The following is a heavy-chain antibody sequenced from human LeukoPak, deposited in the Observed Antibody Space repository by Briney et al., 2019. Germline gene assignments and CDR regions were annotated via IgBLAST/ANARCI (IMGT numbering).Heavy chain of an antibody. CDR1: GFTFSNHW. V-gene: IGHV3-7*01. CDR2: IKQDGSEK. J-gene: IGHJ4*02. CDR3: AKDIHCFQSDY. D-gene: IGHD2-21*01. Sequence: GGSLRLSCAASGFTFSNHWMIWVRPAPGKGLEWVASIKQDGSEKQYVGSVRGRFTISRDNANNLLDLQMNSLTADDTAVYYCAKDIHCFQSDYWGQGTLVTVSS.